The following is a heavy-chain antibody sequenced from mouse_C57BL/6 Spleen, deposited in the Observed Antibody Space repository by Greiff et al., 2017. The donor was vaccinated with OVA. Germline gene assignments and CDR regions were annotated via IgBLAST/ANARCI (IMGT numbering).Heavy chain of an antibody. D-gene: IGHD2-4*01. V-gene: IGHV1-81*01. Sequence: QVQLQQSGAELARPVASVKLSCKASGYTFTSYGISWVKQRTGQGLEWIGEIYPRSGNTYYNEKFKGKATLTADKSSSTAYMELRSLTSEDSAVYFCAREVIKRYFDVWGTGTTVTVSS. J-gene: IGHJ1*03. CDR2: IYPRSGNT. CDR3: AREVIKRYFDV. CDR1: GYTFTSYG.